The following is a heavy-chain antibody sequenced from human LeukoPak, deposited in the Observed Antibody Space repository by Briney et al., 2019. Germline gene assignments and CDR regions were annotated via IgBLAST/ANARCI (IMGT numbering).Heavy chain of an antibody. J-gene: IGHJ5*02. V-gene: IGHV4-59*12. Sequence: SETLSLTCTVSGGSISSYYWSWIRQPPGKGLEWIGYIYYSGSTNYNPSLKSRVTISVDTSKNQFSLKLSSVTAADTAVYYCAGGLYCSSSSCRNWFDPWGQGTLVTVSS. CDR1: GGSISSYY. D-gene: IGHD2-15*01. CDR3: AGGLYCSSSSCRNWFDP. CDR2: IYYSGST.